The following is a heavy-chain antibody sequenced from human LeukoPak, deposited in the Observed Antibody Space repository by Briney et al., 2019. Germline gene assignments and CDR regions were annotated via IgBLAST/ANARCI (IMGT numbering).Heavy chain of an antibody. J-gene: IGHJ6*02. CDR3: ARDRRIAAAGNYYYYGMDV. D-gene: IGHD6-13*01. CDR1: GGSISSYY. CDR2: IYYSGST. Sequence: SETLSLTCTVSGGSISSYYWSWIRQPPGKGLEWIGYIYYSGSTNYNPSLKSRVAISVDTSKNQFSQKLSSVTAADTAVYYCARDRRIAAAGNYYYYGMDVWGQGTTVTVSS. V-gene: IGHV4-59*01.